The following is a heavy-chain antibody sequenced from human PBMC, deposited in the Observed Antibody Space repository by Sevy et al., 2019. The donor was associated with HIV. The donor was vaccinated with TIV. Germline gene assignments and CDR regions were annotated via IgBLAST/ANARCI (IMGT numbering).Heavy chain of an antibody. CDR2: IYYSGST. J-gene: IGHJ4*02. CDR1: GGSISSGGYY. CDR3: ARVVTMVRGVITHYFDY. D-gene: IGHD3-10*01. Sequence: SETLSLTCTVSGGSISSGGYYWSWIRQHPGKGLEWIGYIYYSGSTYYNPSLKSRVTISVDTSKNQFSLKRSSVTAADTAVYYCARVVTMVRGVITHYFDYWGQGTLVTVSS. V-gene: IGHV4-31*03.